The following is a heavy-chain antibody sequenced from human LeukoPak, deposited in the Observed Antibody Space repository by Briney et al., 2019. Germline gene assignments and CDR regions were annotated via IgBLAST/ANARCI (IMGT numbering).Heavy chain of an antibody. CDR1: GFTFSNAW. CDR3: TTTLFYYDSSGYPYYFYY. Sequence: MPGGSLRLSCAASGFTFSNAWMSWVRQAPGKGLEWVGGIKSKTDGGNNDYPEPVKSRFTISSDDSKNTLYLQMNSLKTEDTAVYCCTTTLFYYDSSGYPYYFYYWGQGTLGTGSS. J-gene: IGHJ4*02. D-gene: IGHD3-22*01. V-gene: IGHV3-15*01. CDR2: IKSKTDGGNN.